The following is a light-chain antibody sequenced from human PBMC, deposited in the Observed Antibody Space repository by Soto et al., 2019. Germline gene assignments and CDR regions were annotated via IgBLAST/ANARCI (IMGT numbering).Light chain of an antibody. CDR3: QQTYSTPYT. Sequence: IQMTQSPSSPSASVADRVTITCRASQRITTYLNWYQQKPGEAPKLLISTSGTLQRGVPSRFSGSGSGTDFTLTITALRPEDFATYFCQQTYSTPYTFGQGTKLEIK. J-gene: IGKJ2*01. CDR2: TSG. V-gene: IGKV1-39*01. CDR1: QRITTY.